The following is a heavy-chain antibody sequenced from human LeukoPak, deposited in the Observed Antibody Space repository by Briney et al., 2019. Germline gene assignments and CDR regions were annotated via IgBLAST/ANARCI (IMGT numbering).Heavy chain of an antibody. CDR3: ARDFEEYYDSWRGYYIWFDL. J-gene: IGHJ5*02. Sequence: ASVKVSCMASGYTFTGYYMHWVRQAPGQGLEWMGRVNPNSGGTNYAQKFQGRVTMTRDTSISTAYMELSRLRSDDTAVYYCARDFEEYYDSWRGYYIWFDLWGQGTLVTVSS. V-gene: IGHV1-2*06. CDR2: VNPNSGGT. D-gene: IGHD3-3*01. CDR1: GYTFTGYY.